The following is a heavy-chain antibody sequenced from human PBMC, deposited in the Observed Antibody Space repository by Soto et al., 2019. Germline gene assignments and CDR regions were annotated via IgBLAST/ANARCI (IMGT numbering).Heavy chain of an antibody. D-gene: IGHD5-12*01. V-gene: IGHV1-18*01. J-gene: IGHJ6*02. CDR1: GYTFTSYG. Sequence: ASVKVSCTASGYTFTSYGISWVRQAPGQGLEWMGWISAYNGNTNYSQKFQGRVTITRDTSASTAYMELSSLRSEDTAVYYCAGEGVAPYYYYGMDVWGQGTPVTVSS. CDR2: ISAYNGNT. CDR3: AGEGVAPYYYYGMDV.